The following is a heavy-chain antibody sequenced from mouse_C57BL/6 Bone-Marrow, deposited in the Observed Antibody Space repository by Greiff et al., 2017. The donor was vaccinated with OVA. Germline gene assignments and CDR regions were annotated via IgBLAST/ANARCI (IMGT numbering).Heavy chain of an antibody. CDR2: ISYDGSN. Sequence: EVQLQQSGPGLVKPSQSLSLSCSVTGYSITSGYYWNWIRQFPGNKLEWMGYISYDGSNNYNPSLKNRISITRDTSKNQFLLKLNSVTTEDTATYYCARRLSSYDYAMDYWGQGTSVTVSS. CDR1: GYSITSGYY. D-gene: IGHD2-10*02. CDR3: ARRLSSYDYAMDY. J-gene: IGHJ4*01. V-gene: IGHV3-6*01.